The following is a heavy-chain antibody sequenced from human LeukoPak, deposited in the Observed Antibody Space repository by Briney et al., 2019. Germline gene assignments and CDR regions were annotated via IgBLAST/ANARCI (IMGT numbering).Heavy chain of an antibody. D-gene: IGHD3-10*01. CDR3: AKGRYTMIRGVIDY. V-gene: IGHV3-9*01. CDR1: GFGFDDYA. J-gene: IGHJ4*02. Sequence: GGSLRLSCAASGFGFDDYAMHWVRQAPGKGLEWVSGISWNSGSIAYADSVKGRFTISRDNAKNSLYLQMNSLRTEDTALYYCAKGRYTMIRGVIDYWGQGTLVTVSS. CDR2: ISWNSGSI.